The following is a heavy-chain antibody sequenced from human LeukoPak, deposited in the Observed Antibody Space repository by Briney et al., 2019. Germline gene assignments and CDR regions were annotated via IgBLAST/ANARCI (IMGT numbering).Heavy chain of an antibody. D-gene: IGHD6-25*01. CDR3: ARDGSGFYHYYYMDV. V-gene: IGHV3-21*01. CDR1: GFTFTDYS. J-gene: IGHJ6*03. CDR2: ISTVSTYT. Sequence: PGGSLTLSCAPSGFTFTDYSMNWVRQAPGKGLEWVAHISTVSTYTHYTDSVKGRFTISRDNRKNLLYLRMSSLGAEDTAVYYCARDGSGFYHYYYMDVWGKGTTVTVSS.